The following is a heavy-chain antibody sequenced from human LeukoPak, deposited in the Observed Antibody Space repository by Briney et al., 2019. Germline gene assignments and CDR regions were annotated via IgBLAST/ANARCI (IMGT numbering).Heavy chain of an antibody. V-gene: IGHV1-2*02. Sequence: ASVKVSCKASGYTFTGYYMHWVRQAPGQGLEWMGWVNPNSGGTNYAQKFQGRVTMTRDTSISTAYMELSRLRSDDTAVYYCARGGGDIAAARTVPWGQGTLVTVSS. CDR2: VNPNSGGT. J-gene: IGHJ5*02. D-gene: IGHD6-13*01. CDR3: ARGGGDIAAARTVP. CDR1: GYTFTGYY.